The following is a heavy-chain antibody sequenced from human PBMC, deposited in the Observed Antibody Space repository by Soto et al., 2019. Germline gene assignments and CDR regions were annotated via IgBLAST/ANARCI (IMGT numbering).Heavy chain of an antibody. CDR2: IYYSGST. D-gene: IGHD2-2*01. CDR1: GGSISSGDYY. Sequence: QVQLQESGPGLVKPSQTLSLTCTVSGGSISSGDYYWSWIRQPPGKGLEWIGYIYYSGSTYYNPCLKSRVTLSVDTSKNPFSLKLSSVTAADTAVYYCASERPDGTRRCPGCQGTVVTVSS. CDR3: ASERPDGTRRCP. V-gene: IGHV4-30-4*01. J-gene: IGHJ5*02.